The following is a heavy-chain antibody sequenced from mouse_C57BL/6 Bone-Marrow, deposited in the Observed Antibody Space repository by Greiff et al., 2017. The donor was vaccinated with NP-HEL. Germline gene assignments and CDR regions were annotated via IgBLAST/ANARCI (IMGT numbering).Heavy chain of an antibody. CDR1: GYAFTNYL. CDR2: INPGCGGT. V-gene: IGHV1-54*01. Sequence: VQLQQSGSALVRPGTSVQVSCKASGYAFTNYLIAWVTRRPGPGLAWIGVINPGCGGTNYNEKFKGKATLTADKSSSTAYMQLSSRTSEDSAVYFCARCPYDGSFAYWGQGTLVTVSA. CDR3: ARCPYDGSFAY. J-gene: IGHJ3*01. D-gene: IGHD2-3*01.